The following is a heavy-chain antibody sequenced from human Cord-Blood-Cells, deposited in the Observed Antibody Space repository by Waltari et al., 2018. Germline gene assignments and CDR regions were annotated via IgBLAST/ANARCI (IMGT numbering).Heavy chain of an antibody. J-gene: IGHJ5*02. Sequence: QVQLVQSGAEVKKPGASVKVSCKVSGYTLTELSMHWLRQAPGKGIEWMGGFDPEDGETIYAQKFQGRVTMTEDTSTDTAYMELSSLRSEDTAVYYCATVLSHPGYCTGGVCRWFDPWGQGTLVTASS. D-gene: IGHD2-8*02. CDR3: ATVLSHPGYCTGGVCRWFDP. CDR1: GYTLTELS. CDR2: FDPEDGET. V-gene: IGHV1-24*01.